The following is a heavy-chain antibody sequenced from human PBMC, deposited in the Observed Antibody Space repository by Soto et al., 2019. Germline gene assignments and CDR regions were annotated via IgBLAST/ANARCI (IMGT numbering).Heavy chain of an antibody. V-gene: IGHV3-23*01. Sequence: EVQLLESGGGLVQPGGSLRLSCAASGFSFSSYAMSWVRQAPGKGLEWVSAISGSGGSTYYADSVKGRFTISRDNSKNTLYLQMNSLRAEDTAVYYCAKGSRGWYERFDYWGQGTLVTVSS. D-gene: IGHD6-19*01. CDR1: GFSFSSYA. J-gene: IGHJ4*02. CDR3: AKGSRGWYERFDY. CDR2: ISGSGGST.